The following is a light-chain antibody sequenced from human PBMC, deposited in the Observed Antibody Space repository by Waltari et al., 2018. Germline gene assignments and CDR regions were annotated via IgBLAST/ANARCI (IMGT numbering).Light chain of an antibody. Sequence: QSALTQPASVSGSPGQSITTSCTGTSSDVGSYNLVSWYQQYPGKAPKLMIYEGSKRPSGVSNRFSGSKSGNRASLTISGLQAEDEADYYCCSYVGSSSWVFGGGTKLTVL. CDR1: SSDVGSYNL. CDR2: EGS. V-gene: IGLV2-23*01. J-gene: IGLJ3*02. CDR3: CSYVGSSSWV.